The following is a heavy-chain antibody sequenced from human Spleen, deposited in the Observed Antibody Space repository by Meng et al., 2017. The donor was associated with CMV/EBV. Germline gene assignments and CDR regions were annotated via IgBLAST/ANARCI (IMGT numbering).Heavy chain of an antibody. D-gene: IGHD3/OR15-3a*01. CDR1: GYRFTTYD. J-gene: IGHJ4*02. CDR2: INPTSGNT. V-gene: IGHV1-8*01. CDR3: ARDGLGNYYYGY. Sequence: QVQLVQSGAEVKKPGASVKVSCKASGYRFTTYDINWVRQSTGQGLEWMGWINPTSGNTGYAQKFQGRVTMTRDTSTRTAYMELSSLRSEDTAVYYCARDGLGNYYYGYWGQGTLVTVSS.